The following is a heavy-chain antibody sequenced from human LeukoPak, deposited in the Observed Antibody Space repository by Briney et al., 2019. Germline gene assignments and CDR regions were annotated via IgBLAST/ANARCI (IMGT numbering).Heavy chain of an antibody. V-gene: IGHV4-31*03. Sequence: SETLSLTCTVSGGSISSGGYYWSWIRQHPGKGLEWIGYIYYSGSTYYNPSLKSRVTISVDTSKNQFPLKLSSVTAADTAVYYCARVVQKGHAFDIWGQGTMVTISS. D-gene: IGHD2-8*01. CDR3: ARVVQKGHAFDI. J-gene: IGHJ3*02. CDR1: GGSISSGGYY. CDR2: IYYSGST.